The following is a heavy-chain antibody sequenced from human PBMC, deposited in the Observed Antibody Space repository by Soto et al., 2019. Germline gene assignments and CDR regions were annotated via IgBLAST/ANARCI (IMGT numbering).Heavy chain of an antibody. J-gene: IGHJ4*02. D-gene: IGHD3-22*01. CDR2: ISISGTTI. V-gene: IGHV3-11*01. CDR3: ARFRGGGYYNS. Sequence: QVQLVESGGGLVKPGGSLRLSCAASGFTLSDYYMTWIRQAPGKGLEWVSDISISGTTIHYADSVRGRFTISRDNAKNSLWLQMNTLRAEDTAVYYCARFRGGGYYNSWGQGTLVTVSS. CDR1: GFTLSDYY.